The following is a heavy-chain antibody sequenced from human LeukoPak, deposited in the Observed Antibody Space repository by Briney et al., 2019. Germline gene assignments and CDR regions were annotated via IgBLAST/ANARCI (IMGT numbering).Heavy chain of an antibody. CDR1: GFTFSSYS. CDR2: TSSLYI. J-gene: IGHJ4*02. V-gene: IGHV3-21*01. D-gene: IGHD1-1*01. CDR3: ARDSDWNDGLDY. Sequence: PGGSLRLSCAASGFTFSSYSMNWVRQAPGKGLEWVSSTSSLYIYYADSVKGRFTISRDNARNSLYLQMNSLRAEDTAVYYCARDSDWNDGLDYWGQGTLVTVSS.